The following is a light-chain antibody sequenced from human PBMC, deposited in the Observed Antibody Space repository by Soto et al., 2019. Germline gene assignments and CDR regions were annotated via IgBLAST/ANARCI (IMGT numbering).Light chain of an antibody. CDR1: QSISSY. V-gene: IGKV3-11*01. J-gene: IGKJ5*01. Sequence: VLTQSPATLSLSPGGRATLSCRASQSISSYLAWYQQKPGQPPRLLIYDASHRATGIPARFSGSGSGTDFPLTISSLEPEDFAVYYCQQRSNWPITFGQGTRLEIK. CDR2: DAS. CDR3: QQRSNWPIT.